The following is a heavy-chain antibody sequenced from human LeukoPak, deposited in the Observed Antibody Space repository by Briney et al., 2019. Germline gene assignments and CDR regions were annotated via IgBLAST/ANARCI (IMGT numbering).Heavy chain of an antibody. Sequence: ASVKISSTASGYTFTRYAIKWVRQATGHGLEWMGWMNPNSGNTGYAQKFQGRVTMTRNTSISTAYMELSSLRSEDTAVYYCATPTQLYYYYGMDVWGQGTTVTVSS. CDR2: MNPNSGNT. V-gene: IGHV1-8*01. J-gene: IGHJ6*02. D-gene: IGHD1-1*01. CDR3: ATPTQLYYYYGMDV. CDR1: GYTFTRYA.